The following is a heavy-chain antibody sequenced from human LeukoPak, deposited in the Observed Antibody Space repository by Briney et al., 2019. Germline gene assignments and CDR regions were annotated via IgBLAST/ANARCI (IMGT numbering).Heavy chain of an antibody. CDR1: GLTVTKNY. CDR2: LYTGETT. CDR3: ARGGWYSTSRQEANWFDP. V-gene: IGHV3-66*01. D-gene: IGHD6-6*01. J-gene: IGHJ5*02. Sequence: GGSLRLSCVVSGLTVTKNYISWVRQAPGKGLEWVSLLYTGETTFYADSVKGRFIISRDNSRNTVYLQMNSLRNDDTAVYYCARGGWYSTSRQEANWFDPCGEGTLVTVSS.